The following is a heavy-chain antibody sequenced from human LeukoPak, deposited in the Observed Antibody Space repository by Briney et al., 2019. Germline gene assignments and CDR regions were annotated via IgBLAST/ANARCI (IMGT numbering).Heavy chain of an antibody. J-gene: IGHJ4*02. D-gene: IGHD6-6*01. Sequence: ASVKVSCKASGYIFTNYYMHWVRQAPGEGLEWMGIINPSGGTTNYAQKFQGRVTITTDESTSTAYMELSSLRSEDTAVYYCAREGPQVAAPFDYWGQGTLVTVSS. V-gene: IGHV1-46*01. CDR1: GYIFTNYY. CDR3: AREGPQVAAPFDY. CDR2: INPSGGTT.